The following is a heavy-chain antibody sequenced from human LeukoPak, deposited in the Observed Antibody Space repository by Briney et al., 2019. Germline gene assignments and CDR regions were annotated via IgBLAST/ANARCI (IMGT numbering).Heavy chain of an antibody. CDR3: ARDKTGYSSSWSYYYYGMDV. Sequence: GGSLRLSCAASGFTFSSYSMNWVRQAPGKGLEWVSSISSSSYIYYADSVKGRFTISRDNAKNSLYLQMNSLRAEDTAVYYCARDKTGYSSSWSYYYYGMDVWGQGTTVTVSS. D-gene: IGHD6-13*01. J-gene: IGHJ6*02. CDR2: ISSSSYI. V-gene: IGHV3-21*01. CDR1: GFTFSSYS.